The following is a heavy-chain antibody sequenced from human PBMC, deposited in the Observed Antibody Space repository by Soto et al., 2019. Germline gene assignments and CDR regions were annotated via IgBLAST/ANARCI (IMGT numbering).Heavy chain of an antibody. J-gene: IGHJ4*02. D-gene: IGHD1-26*01. CDR3: ANYFTAVGATSPFDY. CDR2: ISGSGGST. Sequence: GGSLRLSCAASGFTFSSYGMSWVRQAPGKGLEWVSGISGSGGSTYYADSVKGRFTIFRDNSKNTVYLQMNSLRAEDTAVYYCANYFTAVGATSPFDYWGQGTLVTISS. V-gene: IGHV3-23*01. CDR1: GFTFSSYG.